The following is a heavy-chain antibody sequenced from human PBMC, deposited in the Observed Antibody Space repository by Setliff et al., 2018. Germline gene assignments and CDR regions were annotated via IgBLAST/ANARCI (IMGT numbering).Heavy chain of an antibody. CDR3: AREREYDFWSGRGWFDP. Sequence: SETLSLTCTVSGESIRSNNWWNRVRQPPGKGLEWIGDIYYSGSTYYNPSLKSRVTISVDTSKNQFSLKLSSVTAADTAVYYCAREREYDFWSGRGWFDPWGQGTLVTVSS. CDR2: IYYSGST. J-gene: IGHJ5*02. V-gene: IGHV4-4*02. CDR1: GESIRSNNW. D-gene: IGHD3-3*01.